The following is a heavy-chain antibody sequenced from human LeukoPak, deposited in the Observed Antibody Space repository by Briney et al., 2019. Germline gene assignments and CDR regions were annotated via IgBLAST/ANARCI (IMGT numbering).Heavy chain of an antibody. CDR3: ASRPAAIQMVRGANWFDP. CDR1: GGTFSSYA. D-gene: IGHD2-2*02. CDR2: IIPIFGTA. Sequence: SVKVSCKASGGTFSSYAISWVRQAPGQGLEWMGRIIPIFGTANYAQKFQGRVTITADESTSTAYMELSSLRSEDMAVYYCASRPAAIQMVRGANWFDPWGQGTLVTVSS. J-gene: IGHJ5*02. V-gene: IGHV1-69*13.